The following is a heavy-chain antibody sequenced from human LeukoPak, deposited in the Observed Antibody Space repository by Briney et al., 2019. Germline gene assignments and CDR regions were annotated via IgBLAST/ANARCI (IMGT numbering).Heavy chain of an antibody. D-gene: IGHD2-21*01. CDR1: GYTFTSYG. V-gene: IGHV1-18*01. Sequence: ASVTVSCKASGYTFTSYGISWVRQAPGQGREWMGWISAYNGNTNYAQKLQGRVAMTTDTSTSTAYMELRSLRSDDTAVYYCAKGGGDHVCYYFDYWGQGTLVTVSS. J-gene: IGHJ4*02. CDR3: AKGGGDHVCYYFDY. CDR2: ISAYNGNT.